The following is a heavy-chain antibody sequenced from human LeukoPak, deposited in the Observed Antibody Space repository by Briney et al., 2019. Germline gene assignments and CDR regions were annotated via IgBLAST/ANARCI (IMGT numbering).Heavy chain of an antibody. V-gene: IGHV4-34*11. CDR1: GFTFSDYY. Sequence: GSLRLSCAASGFTFSDYYMSWIRQPPGKALEWIGTIYYNGATRYNPSLNSRATISVDTSRNQFSLKLNSMTAADTAVYYCARELLSCSGSSCQSGDYWGQGTLVTVSS. CDR3: ARELLSCSGSSCQSGDY. D-gene: IGHD2-15*01. CDR2: IYYNGAT. J-gene: IGHJ4*02.